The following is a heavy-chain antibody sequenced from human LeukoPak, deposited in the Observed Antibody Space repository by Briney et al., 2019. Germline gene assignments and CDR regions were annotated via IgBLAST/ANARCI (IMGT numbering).Heavy chain of an antibody. J-gene: IGHJ6*02. CDR1: GYTFTGYY. Sequence: GASVKVSCKASGYTFTGYYMHWVRQAPGQGLEWMGWINPNSGGTNYAQKFQGRVTMTRDTSISTAYMELSRLRSDDTAVYYCARLPIAAAEYSYYGMYVWGQGTTVTVSS. D-gene: IGHD6-13*01. CDR2: INPNSGGT. V-gene: IGHV1-2*02. CDR3: ARLPIAAAEYSYYGMYV.